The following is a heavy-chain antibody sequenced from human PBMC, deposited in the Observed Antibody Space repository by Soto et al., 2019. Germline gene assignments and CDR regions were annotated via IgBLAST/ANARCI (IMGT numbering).Heavy chain of an antibody. CDR1: GGSISSSSYF. Sequence: SETLSLTCAVSGGSISSSSYFWGWIRQPPGKGLEWIGSMYYSGTTYYNPSLKSRVTISVDTSKNQFSLKLSSVTAADTAVYYCARRGPGTYFDYWGQGTLVTVSS. CDR2: MYYSGTT. D-gene: IGHD6-13*01. CDR3: ARRGPGTYFDY. V-gene: IGHV4-39*01. J-gene: IGHJ4*02.